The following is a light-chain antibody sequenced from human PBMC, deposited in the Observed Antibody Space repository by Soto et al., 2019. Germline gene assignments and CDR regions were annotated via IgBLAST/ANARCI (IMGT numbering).Light chain of an antibody. CDR3: QKYNSYLWT. CDR1: QSISNW. V-gene: IGKV1-5*01. Sequence: DIQMTQSPTTLSASVGDRVTITCRASQSISNWLAWYQPKPGKAPKLLIYDASSLESGVPSRFSGSGSGTEFTLTISSLQPDDFATYYCQKYNSYLWTFGQGTKVDIK. CDR2: DAS. J-gene: IGKJ1*01.